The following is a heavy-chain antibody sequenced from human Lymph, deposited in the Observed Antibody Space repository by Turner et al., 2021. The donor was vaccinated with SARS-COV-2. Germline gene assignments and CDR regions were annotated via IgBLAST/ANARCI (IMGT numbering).Heavy chain of an antibody. CDR2: INPNSGGT. D-gene: IGHD3-10*01. V-gene: IGHV1-2*02. CDR3: ARSRDLQSMVRGVDPFDY. J-gene: IGHJ4*02. Sequence: QVQLVQSGAEVKKPGASVQVYGKASGYTFTGYYMHWVRQAPGQGREWMGWINPNSGGTNYAQKLQGRVTMTRDTSISTAYMELSRLRSDDTAVYYCARSRDLQSMVRGVDPFDYWGQGTLVTVSS. CDR1: GYTFTGYY.